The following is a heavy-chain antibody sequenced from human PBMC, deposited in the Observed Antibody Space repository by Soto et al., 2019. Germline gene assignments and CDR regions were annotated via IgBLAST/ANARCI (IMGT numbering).Heavy chain of an antibody. CDR3: AREATNYYGMDV. V-gene: IGHV1-46*01. Sequence: QERLVQSGAEVKKPGASVKVSCKASGYTFTNYYMHWVRQAPGQGLEWMGVIKPSGGSTTYAQKFQGRVTMTRDTSTTTDYMELRSLRSEDTAMYYCAREATNYYGMDVWGQGTTVTVSS. J-gene: IGHJ6*02. CDR2: IKPSGGST. CDR1: GYTFTNYY.